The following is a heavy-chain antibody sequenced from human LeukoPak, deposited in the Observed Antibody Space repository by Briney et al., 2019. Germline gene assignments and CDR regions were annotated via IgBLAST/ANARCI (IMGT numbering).Heavy chain of an antibody. CDR2: ISGSGGST. V-gene: IGHV3-23*01. Sequence: PGGSLRLSCAASGFTFSSYAMGWVRQAPGKGLEWVSSISGSGGSTYYADSVKGRFTISRDNSKNTLYLQMNSLRAEDTAVYYCAKASRITMVRGGYYFDYWGQGTLVTVSS. D-gene: IGHD3-10*01. J-gene: IGHJ4*02. CDR1: GFTFSSYA. CDR3: AKASRITMVRGGYYFDY.